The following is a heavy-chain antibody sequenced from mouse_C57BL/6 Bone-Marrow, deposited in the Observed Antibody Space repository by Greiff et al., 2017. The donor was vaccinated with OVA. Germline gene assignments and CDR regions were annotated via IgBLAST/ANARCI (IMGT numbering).Heavy chain of an antibody. CDR3: AIVLRWDDFDY. CDR2: IYPGSGST. CDR1: GYTFTSYG. V-gene: IGHV1-55*01. Sequence: QVQLQQSGAELARPGASVKLSCKASGYTFTSYGISWVKQRPGQGLEWIGDIYPGSGSTNYNEKFKSKATLTVDTSSSTAYMQLSSLTSEDSAVYYCAIVLRWDDFDYWGQGTTRTVST. J-gene: IGHJ2*01. D-gene: IGHD1-1*01.